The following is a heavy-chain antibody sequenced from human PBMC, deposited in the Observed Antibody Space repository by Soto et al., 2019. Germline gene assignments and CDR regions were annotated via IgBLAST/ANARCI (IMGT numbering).Heavy chain of an antibody. D-gene: IGHD2-21*02. J-gene: IGHJ3*02. CDR2: IIPIFGTA. CDR1: GYTFTSYG. CDR3: AREHCGGDCYSSDAFDI. Sequence: QVQLVQSGAEVKKPGASVKVSCKASGYTFTSYGISWVRQAPGQGLEWMGGIIPIFGTANYAQKFQGRVTITADESTSTAYMELSSLRSEDTAVYYCAREHCGGDCYSSDAFDIWGQGTMVTVSS. V-gene: IGHV1-69*13.